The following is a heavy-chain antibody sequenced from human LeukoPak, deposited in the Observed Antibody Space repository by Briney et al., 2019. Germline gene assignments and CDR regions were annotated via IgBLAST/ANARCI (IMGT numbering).Heavy chain of an antibody. V-gene: IGHV1-18*01. J-gene: IGHJ5*02. CDR1: GGTFSSYA. CDR3: ARIHCSSTSCYGWFDP. CDR2: ISAYNGNT. Sequence: ASVKVSCKASGGTFSSYAISWVRQAPGQGLEWMGWISAYNGNTNYAQKLQGRVTMTTDTSTSTAYMELRSLRSDDTAVYYCARIHCSSTSCYGWFDPWGQGTLVTVSS. D-gene: IGHD2-2*01.